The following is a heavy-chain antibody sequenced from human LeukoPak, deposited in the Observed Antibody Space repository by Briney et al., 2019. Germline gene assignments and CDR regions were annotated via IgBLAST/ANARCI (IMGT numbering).Heavy chain of an antibody. V-gene: IGHV1-69*04. CDR1: GGTFSSYA. CDR2: IIPILGIA. D-gene: IGHD3-22*01. J-gene: IGHJ4*02. CDR3: ARHQYYYDSSGYYHHYSIDY. Sequence: GASAKVSCKASGGTFSSYAISWVRQAPGQGLEWMGRIIPILGIANYAQKFQGRVTITADKSTSTAYMELSSLRSEDTAVYYCARHQYYYDSSGYYHHYSIDYWGQGTLVTVSS.